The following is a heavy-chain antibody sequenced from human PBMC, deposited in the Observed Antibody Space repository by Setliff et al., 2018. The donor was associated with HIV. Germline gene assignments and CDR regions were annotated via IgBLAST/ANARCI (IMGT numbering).Heavy chain of an antibody. CDR3: AGGEVRSRYVSSRAPFYHYYYYMDV. CDR1: GGSFSGYN. Sequence: SETLSLTCAVYGGSFSGYNWNWIRQPPGKGLEWIGEINHSGRIDHNPSLKSRVTISVGTSKNQISLKLTSVTAADTAVYYCAGGEVRSRYVSSRAPFYHYYYYMDVWGKGTTVTVSS. D-gene: IGHD6-13*01. J-gene: IGHJ6*03. CDR2: INHSGRI. V-gene: IGHV4-34*01.